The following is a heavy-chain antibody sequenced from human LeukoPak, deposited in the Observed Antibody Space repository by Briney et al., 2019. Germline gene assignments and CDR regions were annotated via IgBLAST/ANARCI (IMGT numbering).Heavy chain of an antibody. Sequence: PGRSLRLSCAASGFTFSSYGMHWVRQAPGKGLEWVAVIWYDGSNKYYADSVKGRFTISRDNSKNTLYLQMNSLRAEDTAVYYCALISSSSWYGGDSEPGLPNVDYWGQGTLVTVSS. CDR2: IWYDGSNK. CDR3: ALISSSSWYGGDSEPGLPNVDY. J-gene: IGHJ4*02. CDR1: GFTFSSYG. D-gene: IGHD6-13*01. V-gene: IGHV3-33*01.